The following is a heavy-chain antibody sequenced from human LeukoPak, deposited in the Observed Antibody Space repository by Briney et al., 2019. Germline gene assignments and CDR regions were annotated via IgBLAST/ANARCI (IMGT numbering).Heavy chain of an antibody. CDR3: ARSVGTSSWFTLGTY. V-gene: IGHV1-2*02. J-gene: IGHJ4*02. CDR1: GYPFTDYY. D-gene: IGHD6-13*01. CDR2: LDPKSGGT. Sequence: ASVKVSCKTSGYPFTDYYLHWVRQAPGQGLEWMGWLDPKSGGTNYAQKFQGRVTVTRDTSISTAYMDVSRLRSDDTAVYYCARSVGTSSWFTLGTYWGQGTLVTVSS.